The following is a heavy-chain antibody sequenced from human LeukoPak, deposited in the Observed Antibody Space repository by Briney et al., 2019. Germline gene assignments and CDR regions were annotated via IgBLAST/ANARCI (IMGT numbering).Heavy chain of an antibody. J-gene: IGHJ3*02. CDR3: ARGPDYYGDYISWFPDAFHI. CDR2: IKYDGTT. V-gene: IGHV4-34*01. CDR1: GASFSGYF. D-gene: IGHD4-17*01. Sequence: PLETLSLTCAVSGASFSGYFWNWIRQSPEKGLEWIGEIKYDGTTNYNPSLTSRVTMSIDKATNQFHLKVTSLTAADTAVYYCARGPDYYGDYISWFPDAFHIWGQGTLVSVSP.